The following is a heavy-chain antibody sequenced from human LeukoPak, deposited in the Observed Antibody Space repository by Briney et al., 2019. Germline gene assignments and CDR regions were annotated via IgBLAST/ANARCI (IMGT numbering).Heavy chain of an antibody. CDR3: AKMGCGLLSAESYFVY. D-gene: IGHD2-15*01. Sequence: PGGSLRLSCAASGFTFSSYAMSWVRQAPGKGLEWVSAISGSGGSTYYADSVKGRFTISRDNSKNTLYLQMNSLRAEDTAVYYCAKMGCGLLSAESYFVYWGPVTMVTVSS. CDR2: ISGSGGST. V-gene: IGHV3-23*01. CDR1: GFTFSSYA. J-gene: IGHJ4*02.